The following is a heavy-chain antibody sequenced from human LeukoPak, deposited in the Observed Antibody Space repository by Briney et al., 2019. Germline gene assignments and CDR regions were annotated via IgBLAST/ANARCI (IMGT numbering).Heavy chain of an antibody. V-gene: IGHV4-61*02. CDR3: AREDMITFGGVIPFDY. Sequence: PSQTLSLTCTVSGGSISSGSYYWSWIRQPAGKGLEWIGRIYTSGSTNYNPSLKSRVTISVDTSKNQFSLKLSSVTAAGTAVYYCAREDMITFGGVIPFDYWGQGTLVTVSS. J-gene: IGHJ4*02. CDR1: GGSISSGSYY. CDR2: IYTSGST. D-gene: IGHD3-16*02.